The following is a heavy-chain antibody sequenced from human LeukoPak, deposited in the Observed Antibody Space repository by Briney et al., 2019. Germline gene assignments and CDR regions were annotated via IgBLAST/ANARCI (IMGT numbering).Heavy chain of an antibody. D-gene: IGHD6-13*01. CDR3: ARSLYSSTWYFFQH. Sequence: GGSLRLSCAASGFTVSSNYMSWVRQAPGKGLEWVSVIYSGGSTYYADSVKGRFTISRDNSKNTLYLQMNSLRAEDTAVYYCARSLYSSTWYFFQHWGQGTLVTVSS. J-gene: IGHJ1*01. CDR2: IYSGGST. CDR1: GFTVSSNY. V-gene: IGHV3-66*01.